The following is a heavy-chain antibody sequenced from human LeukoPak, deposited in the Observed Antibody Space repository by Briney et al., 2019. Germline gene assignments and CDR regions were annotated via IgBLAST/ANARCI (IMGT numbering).Heavy chain of an antibody. J-gene: IGHJ4*02. CDR2: INPNSGGT. Sequence: GASVKVSCKASGGTFSSYAISWVRQAPGQGLEWMGWINPNSGGTNYAQKFQGRVTMTRDTSISTAYMELSRLRSDDTAVYYCARSIVVVPAAIRGGPGYWGQGTLVTVSS. CDR3: ARSIVVVPAAIRGGPGY. CDR1: GGTFSSYA. D-gene: IGHD2-2*02. V-gene: IGHV1-2*02.